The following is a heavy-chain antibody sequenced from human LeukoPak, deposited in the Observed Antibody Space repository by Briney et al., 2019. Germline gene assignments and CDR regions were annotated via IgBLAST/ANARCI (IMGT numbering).Heavy chain of an antibody. CDR2: LSASGGSI. CDR3: AKDLRPSATFFDS. Sequence: QSGGSLRLSCAASGFTFSSYAMTWVRQAPGKGPEWVFSLSASGGSIYYADSVKGRFTISRDNSNNVLFLQMNSLRADDTAIYYCAKDLRPSATFFDSWGQGTLVSVAS. CDR1: GFTFSSYA. D-gene: IGHD2-2*01. V-gene: IGHV3-23*01. J-gene: IGHJ4*02.